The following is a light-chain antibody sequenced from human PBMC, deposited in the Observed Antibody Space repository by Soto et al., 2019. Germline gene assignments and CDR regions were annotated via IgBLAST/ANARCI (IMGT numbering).Light chain of an antibody. CDR3: QQHNNWPPWT. CDR2: GAS. CDR1: QSVSSN. J-gene: IGKJ1*01. V-gene: IGKV3-15*01. Sequence: EIVMTKSPATLSVSPGERATLSCRVSQSVSSNLAWYQQKPGQAPRLLMYGASTRATGIPDRFSGSGSGTEFTLTISSLQSEDFAVYYCQQHNNWPPWTFGQGTKVEIK.